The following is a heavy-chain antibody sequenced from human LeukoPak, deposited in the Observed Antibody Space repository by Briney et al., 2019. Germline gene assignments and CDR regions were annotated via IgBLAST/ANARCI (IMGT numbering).Heavy chain of an antibody. J-gene: IGHJ4*02. CDR1: GFTFSNYA. Sequence: GGSLRLSCAASGFTFSNYAMSWVRQAPGRGPEWVSAISSSGDRTYYADSVKGRFTISRDNSKNTLYLQMNSLRAEDTAVYYCARSGLSRFGFWGQGTLVTVSS. V-gene: IGHV3-23*01. CDR3: ARSGLSRFGF. CDR2: ISSSGDRT. D-gene: IGHD2/OR15-2a*01.